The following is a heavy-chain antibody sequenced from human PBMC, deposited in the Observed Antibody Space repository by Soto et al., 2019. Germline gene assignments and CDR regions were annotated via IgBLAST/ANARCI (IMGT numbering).Heavy chain of an antibody. Sequence: EVQLLDSGGGLVQPGGSLRLSCAASGFTFSGYALTWVRQAPGKGLEWVSAISGGGDATFYADSVKGRFTISRDNSKNPLYLKMNPLRAEDTAVYYCARKVSGSTGRPDLWYFDLWGRGTLVTVSS. V-gene: IGHV3-23*01. CDR3: ARKVSGSTGRPDLWYFDL. D-gene: IGHD3-10*01. CDR2: ISGGGDAT. CDR1: GFTFSGYA. J-gene: IGHJ2*01.